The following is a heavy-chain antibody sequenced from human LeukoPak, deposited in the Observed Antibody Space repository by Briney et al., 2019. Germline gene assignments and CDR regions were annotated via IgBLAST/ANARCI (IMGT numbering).Heavy chain of an antibody. Sequence: PSETLSLTCTVSGGSISSSSHYWGWIRQPPGKGLEWIGSISNSGSTYYNPSLKSRVTISVDTSNNQFSLKLSSVTAADTAVYYCARQRFRMITFGGVIVENWFDPWGQGTLVTVSS. CDR1: GGSISSSSHY. J-gene: IGHJ5*02. CDR2: ISNSGST. V-gene: IGHV4-39*01. D-gene: IGHD3-16*02. CDR3: ARQRFRMITFGGVIVENWFDP.